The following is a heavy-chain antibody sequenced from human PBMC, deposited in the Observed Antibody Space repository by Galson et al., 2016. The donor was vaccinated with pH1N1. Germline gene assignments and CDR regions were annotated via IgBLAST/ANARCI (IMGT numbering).Heavy chain of an antibody. CDR3: ARDHGFGSENMGDWFDP. CDR2: IYTSGST. V-gene: IGHV4-4*07. D-gene: IGHD3-10*01. CDR1: GGSISSYY. Sequence: SETLSLTCTVSGGSISSYYWSWIRQPAGKGLEWIGRIYTSGSTNYNPSLKSRVTMSVDTSKNRFSLKLSSVTAADTAVYYCARDHGFGSENMGDWFDPWGQGTLVTVSS. J-gene: IGHJ5*02.